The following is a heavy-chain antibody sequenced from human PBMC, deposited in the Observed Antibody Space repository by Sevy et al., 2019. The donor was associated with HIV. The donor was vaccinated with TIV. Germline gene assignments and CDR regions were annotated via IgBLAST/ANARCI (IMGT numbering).Heavy chain of an antibody. CDR1: GYTFTSYD. CDR3: ARGGYRSSASCHGGYYIVMDV. V-gene: IGHV1-8*01. J-gene: IGHJ6*02. D-gene: IGHD2-2*01. CDR2: VNPNSGDT. Sequence: ASVKFSCKASGYTFTSYDINWVRQAPGQGLEWMGWVNPNSGDTGFAQKFQGRLTMTRNTSISTTYMELSSLRSEDTAVYYCARGGYRSSASCHGGYYIVMDVWGQGTTVTVSS.